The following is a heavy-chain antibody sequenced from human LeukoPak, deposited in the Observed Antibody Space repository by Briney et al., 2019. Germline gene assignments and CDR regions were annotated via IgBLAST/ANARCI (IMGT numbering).Heavy chain of an antibody. Sequence: TTSETLSLTCAVSGYSITSSSWWGWIRQPPGKGLEWIGYIYHSGTTYYNPSLQSRVTMSVDTSKNQFSLKLSSVTAADTAVYYCARGLSAIVYWGQGTLVTVSS. CDR2: IYHSGTT. D-gene: IGHD2-15*01. CDR3: ARGLSAIVY. J-gene: IGHJ4*02. V-gene: IGHV4-28*03. CDR1: GYSITSSSW.